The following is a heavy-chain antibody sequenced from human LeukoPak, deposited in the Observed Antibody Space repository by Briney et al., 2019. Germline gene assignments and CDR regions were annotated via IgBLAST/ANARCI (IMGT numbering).Heavy chain of an antibody. D-gene: IGHD2-2*01. CDR3: ARGDIVVVPAATEEGAFDI. CDR1: GGSISSSSYY. Sequence: SETLSLTCTVSGGSISSSSYYWGWIRQPPGKGLEWIGSIYYSGSTYYNPSLKSRVTISVDTSKNQFSLKLSSVTAAGTAVYYCARGDIVVVPAATEEGAFDIWGQGTMVTVSS. J-gene: IGHJ3*02. V-gene: IGHV4-39*07. CDR2: IYYSGST.